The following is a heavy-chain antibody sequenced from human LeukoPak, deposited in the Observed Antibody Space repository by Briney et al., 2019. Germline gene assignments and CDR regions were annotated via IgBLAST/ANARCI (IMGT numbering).Heavy chain of an antibody. CDR3: ARAFCGDYGY. CDR1: GGSFSGYY. CDR2: INHSGST. Sequence: SETLSLTCAVYGGSFSGYYWSWIRQPPGKGLEWIGEINHSGSTNYNPSLKSRVTISVDTSKNQFSLKLSSVTAADTAVYYCARAFCGDYGYWGQGTLVTVSS. J-gene: IGHJ4*02. D-gene: IGHD4-17*01. V-gene: IGHV4-34*01.